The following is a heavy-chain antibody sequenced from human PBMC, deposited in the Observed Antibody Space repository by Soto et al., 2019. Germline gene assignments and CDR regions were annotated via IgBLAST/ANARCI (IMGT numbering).Heavy chain of an antibody. J-gene: IGHJ4*02. V-gene: IGHV4-4*02. D-gene: IGHD3-22*01. CDR2: MYHTGST. Sequence: QVQLQESGPGLVKPSGTLSLTCAVSGVSISSNNWWRWVRQPPGKGLEWIGEMYHTGSTNYNPSLKSRVTISVDNSKNHFSLELNSVTAADTAVSSCASSRRYQYDSSEGNFDYWGQGTLVTVSS. CDR3: ASSRRYQYDSSEGNFDY. CDR1: GVSISSNNW.